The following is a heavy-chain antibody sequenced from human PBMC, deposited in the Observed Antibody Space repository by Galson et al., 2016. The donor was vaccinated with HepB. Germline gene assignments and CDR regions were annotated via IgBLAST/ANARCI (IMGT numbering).Heavy chain of an antibody. CDR2: NIPIFGTV. D-gene: IGHD5-18*01. V-gene: IGHV1-69*13. Sequence: SVKVSCKASGGTFSNIAINWVRQAPGQGLEWMGGNIPIFGTVNYAQKFQDRVTFTVDESTSTAYMELTPRSYSYGRWWFDPWGQGTLVTVSS. CDR1: GGTFSNIA. CDR3: P. J-gene: IGHJ5*02.